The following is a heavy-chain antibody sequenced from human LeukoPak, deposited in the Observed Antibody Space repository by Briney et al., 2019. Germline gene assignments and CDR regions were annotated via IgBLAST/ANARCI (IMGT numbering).Heavy chain of an antibody. Sequence: GGSLRLSCAVSGCTFSDYYMSWIRQAPGKGLEWLSYISSSGDTIYYADSVKGQGRFTISRDNAKNSLSLQINSLRAEDTAVYFCARNQPSRNAGWPLIDYWGRGTLVTVSS. V-gene: IGHV3-11*01. J-gene: IGHJ4*02. CDR1: GCTFSDYY. D-gene: IGHD1-14*01. CDR2: ISSSGDTI. CDR3: ARNQPSRNAGWPLIDY.